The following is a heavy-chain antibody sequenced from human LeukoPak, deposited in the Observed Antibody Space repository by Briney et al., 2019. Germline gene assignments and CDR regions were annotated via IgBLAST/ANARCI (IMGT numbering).Heavy chain of an antibody. CDR2: ISWNSNNI. V-gene: IGHV3-9*01. CDR3: AKVAGDRNYFDY. CDR1: GFTFDDYA. Sequence: GGSLRLSCAASGFTFDDYAMHWVRQAPGKGLEWVSGISWNSNNIDYADSVKGRFTISRDIAKNSLYLQMNSLRADDTALYYCAKVAGDRNYFDYWGQGTLVTVSS. J-gene: IGHJ4*02. D-gene: IGHD4-17*01.